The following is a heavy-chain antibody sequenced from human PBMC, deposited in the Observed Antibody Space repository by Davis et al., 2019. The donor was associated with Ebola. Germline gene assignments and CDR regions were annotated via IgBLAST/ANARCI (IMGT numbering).Heavy chain of an antibody. D-gene: IGHD3-22*01. Sequence: PSETLSLTCTVSGGSISSYYWSWTRQPPGKGLEWIGYIYYSGSTNYNPSLKSRVTISVDTSKNQFSLKLSSVTAADTAVYYCARVRINYYDSSGADAFDIWGQGTMVTVSS. J-gene: IGHJ3*02. CDR2: IYYSGST. CDR1: GGSISSYY. V-gene: IGHV4-59*08. CDR3: ARVRINYYDSSGADAFDI.